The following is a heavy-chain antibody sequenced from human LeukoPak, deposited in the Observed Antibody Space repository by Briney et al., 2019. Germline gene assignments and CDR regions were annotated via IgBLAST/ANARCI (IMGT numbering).Heavy chain of an antibody. CDR1: GGSISSDSFY. CDR2: IYTSGST. CDR3: AREGHDYYDSSGYYGRNWFDP. J-gene: IGHJ5*02. D-gene: IGHD3-22*01. Sequence: SETLSLTCTVSGGSISSDSFYWSWIRQPAGQGLEWIVRIYTSGSTNYNPSLKSRVTISVDTSKNQFSLKLSSVTAADTAVYYCAREGHDYYDSSGYYGRNWFDPWGQGTLVTVSS. V-gene: IGHV4-61*02.